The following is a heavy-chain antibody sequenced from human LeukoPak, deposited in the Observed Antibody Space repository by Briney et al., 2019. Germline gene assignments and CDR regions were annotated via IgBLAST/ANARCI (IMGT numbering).Heavy chain of an antibody. CDR2: IKTDGSST. CDR1: GFTFSSYW. V-gene: IGHV3-74*01. D-gene: IGHD1-26*01. Sequence: GGSLRLSCAASGFTFSSYWMHWVRQAPGKGLVWVSHIKTDGSSTNYAESVKGRFTISRDNAKNTVYLQMNSLRAEDTAVYYCAKDYEPLVGVHRWGDWFDPWGQGTLVTVSS. CDR3: AKDYEPLVGVHRWGDWFDP. J-gene: IGHJ5*02.